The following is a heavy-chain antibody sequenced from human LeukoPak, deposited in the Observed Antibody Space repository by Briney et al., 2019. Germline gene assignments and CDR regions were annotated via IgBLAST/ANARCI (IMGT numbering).Heavy chain of an antibody. Sequence: GGSLRLSCAASGFTFSSYGMHWVRQAPGKGLQWLSFISYDGSNKYYADSVKGRFTISRDNSKNTLYLQMNRLRAEDSAVFYCAKAPSITMVRGVMSAFDVWGQGTMVTVSS. J-gene: IGHJ3*01. D-gene: IGHD3-10*01. CDR1: GFTFSSYG. CDR2: ISYDGSNK. CDR3: AKAPSITMVRGVMSAFDV. V-gene: IGHV3-30*02.